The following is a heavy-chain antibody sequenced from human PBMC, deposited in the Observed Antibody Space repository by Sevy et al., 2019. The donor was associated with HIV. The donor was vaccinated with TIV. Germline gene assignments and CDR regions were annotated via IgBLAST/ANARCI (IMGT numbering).Heavy chain of an antibody. V-gene: IGHV3-48*02. J-gene: IGHJ3*02. Sequence: GGSLRLSCAASGFTFSSYSMNWVRQAPGKGLEWVSYISSSSSTIYYADSVKGQFTISRDNAKNSLYLQMNSLRDEDTAVYYCARSPGFGVVIGAFDIWGQGTMVTVSS. CDR3: ARSPGFGVVIGAFDI. CDR1: GFTFSSYS. CDR2: ISSSSSTI. D-gene: IGHD3-3*01.